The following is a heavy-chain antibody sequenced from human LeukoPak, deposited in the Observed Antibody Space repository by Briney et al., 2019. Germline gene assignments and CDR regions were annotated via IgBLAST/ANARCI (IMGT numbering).Heavy chain of an antibody. J-gene: IGHJ4*02. V-gene: IGHV7-4-1*02. D-gene: IGHD6-13*01. CDR3: ARALSIAAAAGGY. Sequence: ASVKVSCKASGYTFTNYAMNWVRQAPGQGLEWMGWINPNTGNPMYTQGFTGRFVFSLDTSVTTAYLQISSLKTEDTAVYYCARALSIAAAAGGYWGQGTLVTVSS. CDR2: INPNTGNP. CDR1: GYTFTNYA.